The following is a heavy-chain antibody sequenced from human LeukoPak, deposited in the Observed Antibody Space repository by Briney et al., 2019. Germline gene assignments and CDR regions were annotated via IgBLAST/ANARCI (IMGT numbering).Heavy chain of an antibody. Sequence: PGGSLRLSCAASGFTFSSHAMSWVPQAPGKGLEWVSAISGDGGITYYAASVKGRFTISRDNSKNTLYLQMNSLRAEDTALYYCAKCAWFGDVPGGDYWGQGILVTVSS. J-gene: IGHJ4*02. V-gene: IGHV3-23*01. D-gene: IGHD3-10*01. CDR1: GFTFSSHA. CDR2: ISGDGGIT. CDR3: AKCAWFGDVPGGDY.